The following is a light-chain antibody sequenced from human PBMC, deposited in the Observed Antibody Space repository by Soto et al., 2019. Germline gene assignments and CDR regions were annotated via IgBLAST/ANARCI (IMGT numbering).Light chain of an antibody. J-gene: IGKJ4*01. V-gene: IGKV1-13*02. CDR1: QGISSA. CDR3: QQYNSFPLT. Sequence: AIQLTQSPSSLSASLGDRVTITCRASQGISSALVWYQQKPGKAPKLLIYDASSLESGVPSRFSGSGSGTDFTLTISSLQPDDFATYYCQQYNSFPLTFGGGTKVDIK. CDR2: DAS.